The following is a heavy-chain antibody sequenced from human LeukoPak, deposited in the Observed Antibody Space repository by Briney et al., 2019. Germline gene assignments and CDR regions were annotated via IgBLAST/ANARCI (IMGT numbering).Heavy chain of an antibody. CDR2: IYPGDSDT. CDR3: ASDVDTAMSN. V-gene: IGHV5-51*01. CDR1: GYSFTSYW. J-gene: IGHJ4*02. Sequence: GESLKICCKGSGYSFTSYWSGWGRQMPGKGVWWMGIIYPGDSDTRYSPSFQGQVTISADKSITTAYLQWSSLKASDAAMYYCASDVDTAMSNWGQGTLVTVSS. D-gene: IGHD5-18*01.